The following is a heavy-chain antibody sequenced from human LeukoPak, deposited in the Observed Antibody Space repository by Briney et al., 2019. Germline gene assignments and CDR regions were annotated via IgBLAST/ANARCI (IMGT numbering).Heavy chain of an antibody. Sequence: PSQTLSLTCTVSGGSISSGSYYWSWIRQPAGKGLEWIGRIYTSGSTNYNPSLRSRVTLSVDTSKNHFSLKLTSVTAADTAVYYCARSYYDFWSGYFYYFDYWGQGTLVTVSS. CDR3: ARSYYDFWSGYFYYFDY. CDR1: GGSISSGSYY. CDR2: IYTSGST. V-gene: IGHV4-61*02. J-gene: IGHJ4*02. D-gene: IGHD3-3*01.